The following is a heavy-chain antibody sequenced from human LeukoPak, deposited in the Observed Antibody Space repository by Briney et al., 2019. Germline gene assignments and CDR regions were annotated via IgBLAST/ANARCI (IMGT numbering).Heavy chain of an antibody. CDR1: GYTFTSYG. CDR2: INTNTGNP. J-gene: IGHJ4*02. CDR3: ARVGKKDGYNY. D-gene: IGHD5-24*01. V-gene: IGHV7-4-1*02. Sequence: ASVKVSCKASGYTFTSYGISWVRQAPGQGLEWMGWINTNTGNPTYAQGFTGRFVFSLDTSVSTAYLQISSLKAEDTAVYYCARVGKKDGYNYWGQGTLVTVSS.